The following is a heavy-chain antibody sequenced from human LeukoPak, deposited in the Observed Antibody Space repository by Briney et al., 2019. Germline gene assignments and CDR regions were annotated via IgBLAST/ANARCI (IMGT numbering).Heavy chain of an antibody. V-gene: IGHV3-9*01. D-gene: IGHD3-10*01. J-gene: IGHJ4*02. CDR2: ISWNSGSI. Sequence: PGRSLRLSCAASGFTFDDYAMHWVRQAPGKGLEWVSGISWNSGSIGYADSVKGRFTISRDNAKNSLYLQMNSLRAEDTALYYCAKDMDYYGSGSSFDYWGQGTLVTVSS. CDR1: GFTFDDYA. CDR3: AKDMDYYGSGSSFDY.